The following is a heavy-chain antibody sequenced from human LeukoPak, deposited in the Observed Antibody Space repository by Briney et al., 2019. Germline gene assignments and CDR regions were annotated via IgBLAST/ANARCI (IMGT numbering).Heavy chain of an antibody. D-gene: IGHD3-10*01. CDR2: ISRSSSYI. J-gene: IGHJ6*04. V-gene: IGHV3-21*01. Sequence: GGSLRLPCAASGFTFSSYSMNWVRQAPGKGLEWVSSISRSSSYIYYADSLKGRFTITRDNAKISLFLQMNSLRAEDTAVYYCARDRGFGQADVWGKGTTVTVSS. CDR1: GFTFSSYS. CDR3: ARDRGFGQADV.